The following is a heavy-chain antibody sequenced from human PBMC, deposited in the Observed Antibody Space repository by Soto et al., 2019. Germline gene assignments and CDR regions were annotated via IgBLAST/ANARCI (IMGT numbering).Heavy chain of an antibody. D-gene: IGHD3-3*01. CDR3: AHRVLRTVFGLVTTTAIYFDF. CDR1: GFSLTSSGAG. V-gene: IGHV2-5*02. Sequence: QTTLNESGPTLVKPRHTLTLTCTSSGFSLTSSGAGVGWIRQSPGKAPERPALIYWDDDNRYSPSLKSRLTITKDTSKNRVVLTLADLDPADTATYYCAHRVLRTVFGLVTTTAIYFDFWGQGTPFAVSS. CDR2: IYWDDDN. J-gene: IGHJ4*02.